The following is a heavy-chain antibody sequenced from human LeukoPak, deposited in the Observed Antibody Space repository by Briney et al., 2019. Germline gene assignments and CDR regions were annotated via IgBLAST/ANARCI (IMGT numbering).Heavy chain of an antibody. J-gene: IGHJ4*02. CDR3: ASQDGVAATGAFDY. D-gene: IGHD6-13*01. V-gene: IGHV4-34*01. Sequence: SETLSLTCGVHGGSFSGYYCNWIRQSPGKGLEWIGHINHNGKTNYNPSLKSRVTISVDTSKNQFSLTLTSVTAADTAVYYCASQDGVAATGAFDYWGQGTLVTVSS. CDR1: GGSFSGYY. CDR2: INHNGKT.